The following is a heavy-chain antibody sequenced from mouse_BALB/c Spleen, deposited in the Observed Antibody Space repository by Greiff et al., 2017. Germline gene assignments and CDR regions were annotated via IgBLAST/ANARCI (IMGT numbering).Heavy chain of an antibody. V-gene: IGHV2-4-1*01. D-gene: IGHD1-1*01. Sequence: VQLVESGPGLVQPSQSLSITCTVSGFSLTSYGVHWVRQSPGKGLEWLGVIWSGGSTDYNAAFISRLSISKDNSKSQVFFKMNSLQADDTAIYYCARNPLYYGSSYYAMDYWGQGTSVTVSS. J-gene: IGHJ4*01. CDR3: ARNPLYYGSSYYAMDY. CDR2: IWSGGST. CDR1: GFSLTSYG.